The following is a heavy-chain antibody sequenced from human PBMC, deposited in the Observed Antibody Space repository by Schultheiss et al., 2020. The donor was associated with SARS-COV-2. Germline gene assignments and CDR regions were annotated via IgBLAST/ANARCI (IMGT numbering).Heavy chain of an antibody. Sequence: SETLSLTCAVSGYSISSGYYWGWIRQPAGKGLEWIGRIYTSGTTNYNPFLESRVTMSGDTSKNQLSLKLSSVTAADTAVYYCARERAVRGRRYYGMDVWGQGTTVTVSS. V-gene: IGHV4-4*07. CDR3: ARERAVRGRRYYGMDV. CDR2: IYTSGTT. D-gene: IGHD3-10*01. J-gene: IGHJ6*02. CDR1: GYSISSGYY.